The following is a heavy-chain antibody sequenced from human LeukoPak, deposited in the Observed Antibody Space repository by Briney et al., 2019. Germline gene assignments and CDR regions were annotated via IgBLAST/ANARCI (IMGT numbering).Heavy chain of an antibody. Sequence: GASVKVSCKASGYTFTGYYMHWVRQAPGQGLEWMGWINPNSGGTNYAQKFQGRVNMTRDTSISTAYMELSRLRSDDTAVYYCARGDFWSGYYYYFDYWGQGTLVAVSS. CDR2: INPNSGGT. D-gene: IGHD3-3*01. CDR3: ARGDFWSGYYYYFDY. CDR1: GYTFTGYY. J-gene: IGHJ4*02. V-gene: IGHV1-2*02.